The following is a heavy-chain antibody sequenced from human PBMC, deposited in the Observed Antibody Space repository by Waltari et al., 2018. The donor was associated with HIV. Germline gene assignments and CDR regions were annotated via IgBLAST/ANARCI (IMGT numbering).Heavy chain of an antibody. J-gene: IGHJ5*02. CDR1: GGSMNTSDYY. CDR3: ARDSGLFMYDSRRAVLNWFDP. D-gene: IGHD3-9*01. V-gene: IGHV4-39*07. CDR2: IHYNGRT. Sequence: QFKLQESGPRLRKPSETLSLTCTISGGSMNTSDYYWGWVRQPPGKGLEWIGNIHYNGRTFYNPSLQRRVTLSLDKSDNQFFLNFISVIAADTAVYYCARDSGLFMYDSRRAVLNWFDPWGQGLLVTVSS.